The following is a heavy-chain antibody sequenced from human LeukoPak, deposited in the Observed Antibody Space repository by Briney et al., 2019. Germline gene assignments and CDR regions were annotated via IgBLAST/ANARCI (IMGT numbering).Heavy chain of an antibody. CDR3: ARGIAVAGTDWFDP. D-gene: IGHD6-19*01. CDR1: GFTFSSYG. J-gene: IGHJ5*02. CDR2: ISGSGGST. V-gene: IGHV3-23*01. Sequence: GGTLRLSCAASGFTFSSYGMSWVRQAPGKGLEWVSAISGSGGSTYYADSVKGRFTISRDNSKNTLYLQMNSLRAEDTAVYYCARGIAVAGTDWFDPWGQGTLVTVSS.